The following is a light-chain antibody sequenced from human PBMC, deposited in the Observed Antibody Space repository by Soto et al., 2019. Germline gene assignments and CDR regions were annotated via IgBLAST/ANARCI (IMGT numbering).Light chain of an antibody. J-gene: IGKJ3*01. CDR3: QKYNSAPPPFT. CDR2: AAS. CDR1: QGISNY. Sequence: DIQMTQSPSSLSASVGDRVTITCRASQGISNYLAWYQQKPGKVPKLLIYAASTLQSGVPSRFSGSGSGTDLTLTISSLQPEDVATYYCQKYNSAPPPFTFGPGTKVDIK. V-gene: IGKV1-27*01.